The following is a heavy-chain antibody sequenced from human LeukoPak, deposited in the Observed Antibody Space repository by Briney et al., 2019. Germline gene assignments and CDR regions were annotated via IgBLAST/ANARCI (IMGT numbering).Heavy chain of an antibody. Sequence: PGRSLRLSCAASGFTFSSYGMHWVRQAPGKGLEWVAVISYDGSNKYYADSVKGRFTISRDNSKNTLYLQMNSLRAEDTAAYYCAKGIGDVVVVAATEDAFDIWGQGTMVTVSS. V-gene: IGHV3-30*18. CDR2: ISYDGSNK. J-gene: IGHJ3*02. D-gene: IGHD2-15*01. CDR3: AKGIGDVVVVAATEDAFDI. CDR1: GFTFSSYG.